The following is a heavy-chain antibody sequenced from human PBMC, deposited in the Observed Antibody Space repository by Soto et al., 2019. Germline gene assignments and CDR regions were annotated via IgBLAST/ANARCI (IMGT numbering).Heavy chain of an antibody. Sequence: GSLRLSCAASGFIFSGAWINWVRQAPGKGLEWVGRIKSKTDGGTTDFAAPVKGRFAISRDDSRDVVYMEMYSLKTDDTAVYFCTTDSLFTGQLVRMDNWGHGTLVTVSS. CDR3: TTDSLFTGQLVRMDN. V-gene: IGHV3-15*07. D-gene: IGHD3-9*01. CDR2: IKSKTDGGTT. CDR1: GFIFSGAW. J-gene: IGHJ4*01.